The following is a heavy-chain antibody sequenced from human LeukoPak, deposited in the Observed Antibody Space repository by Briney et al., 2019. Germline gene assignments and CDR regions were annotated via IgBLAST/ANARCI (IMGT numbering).Heavy chain of an antibody. V-gene: IGHV4-59*12. CDR1: GASISSDY. J-gene: IGHJ6*03. CDR3: ARDIHSGSYYNIYYYYYMDV. D-gene: IGHD3-10*01. Sequence: SETLSLTCIVSGASISSDYWSWIRQPPGKGLEWIGYIFFSGSTNYNPSLKSRVTMSVDTSKNQFSLNLSSVTAADTAVYYCARDIHSGSYYNIYYYYYMDVWGKGTTVTISS. CDR2: IFFSGST.